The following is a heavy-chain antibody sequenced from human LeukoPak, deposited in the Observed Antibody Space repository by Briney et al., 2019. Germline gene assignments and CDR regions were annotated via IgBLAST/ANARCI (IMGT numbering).Heavy chain of an antibody. CDR1: GYTFTGYY. Sequence: ASVKVSCKASGYTFTGYYMHWVRQAPGQGLEWMGWINPNSGGTNYAQKFQGRVTMTRVTSISTAYMELSRLRSDDTAVYYCARAVRGVIKSLPWFDPWGQGTLVTVSS. CDR3: ARAVRGVIKSLPWFDP. CDR2: INPNSGGT. D-gene: IGHD3-10*01. V-gene: IGHV1-2*02. J-gene: IGHJ5*02.